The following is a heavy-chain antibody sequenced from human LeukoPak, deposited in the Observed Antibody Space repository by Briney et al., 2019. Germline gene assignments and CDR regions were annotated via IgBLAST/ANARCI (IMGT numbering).Heavy chain of an antibody. CDR1: GGTFSSYA. Sequence: SVKISCKASGGTFSSYAISWVRQAPGQGLEWMGGIIPIFGTANYAQKFQGRVTITADKSTSTAYMELSSLRSEDTAVYYCARVREGRFFDYWGQGTLVTVSS. CDR2: IIPIFGTA. D-gene: IGHD3-3*01. V-gene: IGHV1-69*06. CDR3: ARVREGRFFDY. J-gene: IGHJ4*02.